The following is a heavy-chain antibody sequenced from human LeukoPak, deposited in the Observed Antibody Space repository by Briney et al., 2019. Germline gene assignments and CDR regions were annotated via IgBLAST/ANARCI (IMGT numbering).Heavy chain of an antibody. J-gene: IGHJ4*02. D-gene: IGHD2-21*01. Sequence: ASETLSLTCTVSGVSISSSGYYWGWIRQPPGKGLEWIGSIYYSGSTYYNPSLKSRVTISVDTSKNQFSLKLSSVTAADTAVYYCARLVKGPFDYWGQGTLVTVSS. CDR3: ARLVKGPFDY. V-gene: IGHV4-39*07. CDR2: IYYSGST. CDR1: GVSISSSGYY.